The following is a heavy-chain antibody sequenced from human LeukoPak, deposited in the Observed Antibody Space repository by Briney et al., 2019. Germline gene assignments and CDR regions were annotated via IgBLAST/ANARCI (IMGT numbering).Heavy chain of an antibody. J-gene: IGHJ4*02. Sequence: PSETLSLTCTVSGGSISSYYWSWIRQPPGKGLEWIGYIYYSVSTTYTPSIESRVTISVDTSKNQFSLKLSSVTAADTAVYYCARLTGYSYGFFDYWGQGTLVTVSS. CDR2: IYYSVST. D-gene: IGHD5-18*01. CDR1: GGSISSYY. CDR3: ARLTGYSYGFFDY. V-gene: IGHV4-59*01.